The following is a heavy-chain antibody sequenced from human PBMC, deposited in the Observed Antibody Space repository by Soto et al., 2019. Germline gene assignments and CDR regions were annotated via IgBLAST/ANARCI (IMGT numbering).Heavy chain of an antibody. V-gene: IGHV4-59*01. J-gene: IGHJ4*02. Sequence: SETLSLTCTVSGGSISSYYWSWIRQPPGKGLEWIGYIYYNGSTNYNPSLKSRLIISVETSTNQFSLKLSSVTAADTAVYYCARPYYDFWSGTIEYFDYWGQGTLVTVSS. CDR3: ARPYYDFWSGTIEYFDY. CDR1: GGSISSYY. D-gene: IGHD3-3*01. CDR2: IYYNGST.